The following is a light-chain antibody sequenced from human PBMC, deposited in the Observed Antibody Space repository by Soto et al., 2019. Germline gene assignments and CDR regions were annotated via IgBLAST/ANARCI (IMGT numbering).Light chain of an antibody. CDR3: CSYGGSDTSYV. V-gene: IGLV2-11*01. Sequence: QSALTQPRSVSGSPGQSVTISCTGTSSDVGGYNYVSWYQQHPGKAPKLMIYDVNERPSGVPDRFSGSKSGNTASLTISGLQAEDEADYYCCSYGGSDTSYVFGTGTKLTVL. CDR2: DVN. J-gene: IGLJ1*01. CDR1: SSDVGGYNY.